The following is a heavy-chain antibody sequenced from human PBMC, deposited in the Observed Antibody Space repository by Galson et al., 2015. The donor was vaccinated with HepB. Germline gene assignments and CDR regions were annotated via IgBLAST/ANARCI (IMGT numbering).Heavy chain of an antibody. Sequence: SLRLSCAASGFTFSNYWMTWVRQAPGKGPEWVANIKGDGSEKYYVDSVGGRFTISRDNAKSSLYLQMNSLRAEDTAVYYCARDFICSSVSCYKHYFDFWGQGALVTVSS. CDR2: IKGDGSEK. CDR1: GFTFSNYW. J-gene: IGHJ4*02. D-gene: IGHD2-2*02. CDR3: ARDFICSSVSCYKHYFDF. V-gene: IGHV3-7*03.